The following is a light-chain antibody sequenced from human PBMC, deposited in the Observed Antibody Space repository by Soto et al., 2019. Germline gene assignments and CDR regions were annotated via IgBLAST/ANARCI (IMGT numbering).Light chain of an antibody. Sequence: DIVMTQSPDSLTVSLGGTATITCKSSQSVFDSSHNRDYLAWYQQKPNQSPKLLIYWASSRESGVPGRFSGSGSGTDFTLTIYSLQAEDVAVYYCQQYSSSPYTFGQGTKLEIK. J-gene: IGKJ2*01. V-gene: IGKV4-1*01. CDR2: WAS. CDR1: QSVFDSSHNRDY. CDR3: QQYSSSPYT.